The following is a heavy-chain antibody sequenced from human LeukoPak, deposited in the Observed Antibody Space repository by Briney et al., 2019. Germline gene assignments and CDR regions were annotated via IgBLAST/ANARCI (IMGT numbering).Heavy chain of an antibody. D-gene: IGHD4-17*01. CDR3: ARGPMEYGVTLDY. J-gene: IGHJ4*02. V-gene: IGHV4-38-2*02. CDR1: GYSISSGYY. CDR2: IYHSGST. Sequence: SETLSLTFTVSGYSISSGYYWGWIRQPPGKGLEWIGSIYHSGSTYYNPSLKSRVTISIDTSKNQFSLKLSSVTAADTAVYYCARGPMEYGVTLDYWGQGTLVTVSS.